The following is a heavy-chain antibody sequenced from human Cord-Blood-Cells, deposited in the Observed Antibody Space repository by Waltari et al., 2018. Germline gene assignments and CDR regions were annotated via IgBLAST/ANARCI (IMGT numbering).Heavy chain of an antibody. CDR3: ARDFIVVVPAANYFDY. J-gene: IGHJ4*02. CDR2: INPNSGGT. CDR1: GYTFTGYY. D-gene: IGHD2-2*01. V-gene: IGHV1-2*02. Sequence: QVQLVQSGAEVKKPGASVKVSCKASGYTFTGYYMHWVRQAPGQGLEWMGLINPNSGGTNYAQKVQGRVTMTRDTAISTAYMELSRLRSYDTAVYYCARDFIVVVPAANYFDYWGQGTLVTVSS.